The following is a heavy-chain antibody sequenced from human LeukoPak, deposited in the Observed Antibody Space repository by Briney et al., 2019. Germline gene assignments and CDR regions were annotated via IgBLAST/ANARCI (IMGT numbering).Heavy chain of an antibody. CDR1: GFTFSSYD. CDR2: IGTAGDT. Sequence: GGSLRLSCAASGFTFSSYDMHWVRQATGKSLEWVSAIGTAGDTYYPGSVKGRFNIPRENDKNSLYVQMNSLRAGETAVYYCARVLGGAIDYWGQGTLVTVSS. D-gene: IGHD1-26*01. V-gene: IGHV3-13*01. CDR3: ARVLGGAIDY. J-gene: IGHJ4*02.